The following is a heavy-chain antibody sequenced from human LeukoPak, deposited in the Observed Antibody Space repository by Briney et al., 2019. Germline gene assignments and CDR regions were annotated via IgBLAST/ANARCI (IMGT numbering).Heavy chain of an antibody. J-gene: IGHJ3*02. D-gene: IGHD2-21*02. CDR1: GGSISSGGYS. V-gene: IGHV4-30-2*01. Sequence: PSQTLSLTCAVSGGSISSGGYSWSWIRQPPGKGLEWIGYIYHSGSTYYNPSLKSRVTISVDRSKNQFSLKLSSVTAADTAVYYCARALYCGGDCYSFYAFDIWGQGTMVTVSS. CDR3: ARALYCGGDCYSFYAFDI. CDR2: IYHSGST.